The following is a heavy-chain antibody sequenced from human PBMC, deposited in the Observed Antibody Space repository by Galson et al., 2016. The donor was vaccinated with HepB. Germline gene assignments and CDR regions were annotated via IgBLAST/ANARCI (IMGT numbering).Heavy chain of an antibody. CDR3: AKDQLPGWDIVTVGVPYAFDT. Sequence: SLRLSCAASGFTFSVYAMNWVRQAPGKGLEWVSIISGNGDTKHYADSVKGRFTISRDNFKNTLNLQMNSLRADDTAVYYCAKDQLPGWDIVTVGVPYAFDTWGQGTMVTVSS. D-gene: IGHD2-15*01. CDR1: GFTFSVYA. J-gene: IGHJ3*02. V-gene: IGHV3-23*01. CDR2: ISGNGDTK.